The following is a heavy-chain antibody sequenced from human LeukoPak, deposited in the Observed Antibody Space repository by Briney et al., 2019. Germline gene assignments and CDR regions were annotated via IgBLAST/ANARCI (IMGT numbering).Heavy chain of an antibody. CDR3: ARDPPFGSGWSQNSFDY. CDR2: MAYDGGNI. J-gene: IGHJ4*02. D-gene: IGHD6-19*01. CDR1: GFTFDNYA. V-gene: IGHV3-30*04. Sequence: PGGSLRLSCAPSGFTFDNYAMHWVXQAPGKGXEGVARMAYDGGNIYYADCVQGRFTISRDNSKNPLYLQMNSLRPEDTAVYYCARDPPFGSGWSQNSFDYRGQGTLVTVSS.